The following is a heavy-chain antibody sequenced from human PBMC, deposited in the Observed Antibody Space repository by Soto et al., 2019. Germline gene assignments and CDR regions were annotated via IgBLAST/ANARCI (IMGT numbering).Heavy chain of an antibody. CDR1: GGSFSGYY. V-gene: IGHV4-34*01. Sequence: SETLSLTCAVYGGSFSGYYWSWIRQPPGKGLEWIGEINHSGSTNYNPSFRSRVTISMDTSKNQFSLKLSSVTAADTAVYHCARGESSGSYFPYFSFWGQGTPVTVSP. D-gene: IGHD3-10*01. J-gene: IGHJ4*02. CDR3: ARGESSGSYFPYFSF. CDR2: INHSGST.